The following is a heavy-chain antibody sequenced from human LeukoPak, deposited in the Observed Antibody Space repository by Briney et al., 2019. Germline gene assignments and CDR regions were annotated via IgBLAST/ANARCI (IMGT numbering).Heavy chain of an antibody. CDR3: AREVLWFGELLDFNWFDP. CDR2: IYYSGST. J-gene: IGHJ5*02. CDR1: GGSISSGDYY. D-gene: IGHD3-10*01. V-gene: IGHV4-30-4*01. Sequence: SETLSLTCTVSGGSISSGDYYWSWIRQPPGKGLEWIGYIYYSGSTYYNPSLKSRVTISVDTSKNQFSLKLSSVTAADTAVYYCAREVLWFGELLDFNWFDPWGQGTLVTVSS.